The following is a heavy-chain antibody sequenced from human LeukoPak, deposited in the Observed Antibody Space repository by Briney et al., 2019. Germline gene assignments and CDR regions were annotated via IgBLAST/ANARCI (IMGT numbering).Heavy chain of an antibody. J-gene: IGHJ4*02. D-gene: IGHD2-21*02. V-gene: IGHV3-48*02. CDR1: GFTFSSYS. Sequence: PGGALRLSCAASGFTFSSYSMNWVREAPGKGLEWGSYISSSRNVIYYADSVKGLFSLSRDNAKNSLFLHIKSLRDEDTSVYYCARAVTVVTRGGLVFDYWGQGTLVTVSS. CDR3: ARAVTVVTRGGLVFDY. CDR2: ISSSRNVI.